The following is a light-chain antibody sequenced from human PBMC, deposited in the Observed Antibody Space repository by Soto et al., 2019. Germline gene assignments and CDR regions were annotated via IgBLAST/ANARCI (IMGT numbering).Light chain of an antibody. CDR3: QQYGSSHPRT. Sequence: EVVLTQYPGTLSLSRGERSPLSCMAIERIYRAYLGWYQKKPGQAPRLLIYGTSRRATGIPDRLSGSGSGTDLTLNISRLEPEDFAVYYCQQYGSSHPRTVGPGTEVEIK. CDR2: GTS. CDR1: ERIYRAY. V-gene: IGKV3-20*01. J-gene: IGKJ1*01.